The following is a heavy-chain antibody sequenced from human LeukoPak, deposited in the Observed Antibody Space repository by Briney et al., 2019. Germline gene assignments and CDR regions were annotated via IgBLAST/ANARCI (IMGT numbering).Heavy chain of an antibody. CDR2: IYYSGST. Sequence: SETLSLTCTVSGGSVSSGSYYWSWIRQPPGKGLEWIGYIYYSGSTNYNPSLKSRVTISVDTSKNQFSPKLSSVTAADTAVYYCARGSGGDSYYYYYYGMDVWGQGTTVTVSS. D-gene: IGHD3-10*01. V-gene: IGHV4-61*01. CDR3: ARGSGGDSYYYYYYGMDV. CDR1: GGSVSSGSYY. J-gene: IGHJ6*02.